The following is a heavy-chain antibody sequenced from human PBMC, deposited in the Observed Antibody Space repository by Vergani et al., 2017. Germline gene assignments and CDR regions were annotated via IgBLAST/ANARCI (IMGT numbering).Heavy chain of an antibody. V-gene: IGHV3-23*04. Sequence: EVQLVESGGGLVQPGGSLRLSCAASGFTFSSYAMSWVRQAPGKGLEWVSAISGSGGSTYYADSVKGRFTISRDNSKNTLYLQMNSLRAEDTAVYYCAKDXRDIVVVVAAHFAEYFQHWGQGTLVTVSS. CDR2: ISGSGGST. CDR3: AKDXRDIVVVVAAHFAEYFQH. J-gene: IGHJ1*01. CDR1: GFTFSSYA. D-gene: IGHD2-15*01.